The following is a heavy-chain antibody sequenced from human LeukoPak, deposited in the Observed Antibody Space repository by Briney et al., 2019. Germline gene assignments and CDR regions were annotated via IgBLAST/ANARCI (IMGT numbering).Heavy chain of an antibody. CDR3: AKDGTPNLRYFDWSLRSPLDY. V-gene: IGHV3-48*03. CDR1: GFTFSSYE. Sequence: GGSLRLSCAASGFTFSSYELNWVRQAPGKGLEWVSYITTSGSTIYYADSVKGRFTISRENAKNSLYLQMNSLRAEDTAVYYCAKDGTPNLRYFDWSLRSPLDYWGQGTLVTVSS. CDR2: ITTSGSTI. J-gene: IGHJ4*02. D-gene: IGHD3-9*01.